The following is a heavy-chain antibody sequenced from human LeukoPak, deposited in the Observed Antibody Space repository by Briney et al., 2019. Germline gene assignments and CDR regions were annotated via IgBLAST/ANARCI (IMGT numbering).Heavy chain of an antibody. J-gene: IGHJ6*02. CDR3: AKAAGSGSSSGWYYYYYGMDV. Sequence: PGGSLRLSCAASRFTLSTYWMSWVRQAPGKGLEWVAHIKQDGSQEYYVDSVKGRFTISRDNAKNSLYLQMNSLRAEDTALYYCAKAAGSGSSSGWYYYYYGMDVWGQGTTVTVSS. CDR2: IKQDGSQE. V-gene: IGHV3-7*03. D-gene: IGHD3-10*01. CDR1: RFTLSTYW.